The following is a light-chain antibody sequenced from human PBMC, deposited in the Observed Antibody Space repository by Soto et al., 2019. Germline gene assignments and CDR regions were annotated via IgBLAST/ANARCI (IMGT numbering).Light chain of an antibody. Sequence: EILLTQSPGTLSLSPGERAALSCRASQSVRSMHLAWYQQRPGQAPRLLIYGGSSRASGIPERFSGSGSVTDFTLVINRLEPEDFTLYYCQVFGTSPLFAFGPGTKV. J-gene: IGKJ3*01. V-gene: IGKV3-20*01. CDR2: GGS. CDR1: QSVRSMH. CDR3: QVFGTSPLFA.